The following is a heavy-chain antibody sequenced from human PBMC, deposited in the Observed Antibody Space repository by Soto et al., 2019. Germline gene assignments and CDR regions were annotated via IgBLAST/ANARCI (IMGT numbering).Heavy chain of an antibody. Sequence: QVQLVQSGAEVKKPGSSVKVSCKDSGGTFSSYAISWVRQAPGQGLAWMGGIIPIFGTANYAQKFQGRVTITADESTSTAYMELGSLRSDDTAVYYCARDRYSSSSMETYYYCMDVWGQGTTVTVSS. V-gene: IGHV1-69*12. CDR3: ARDRYSSSSMETYYYCMDV. D-gene: IGHD6-6*01. CDR2: IIPIFGTA. CDR1: GGTFSSYA. J-gene: IGHJ6*02.